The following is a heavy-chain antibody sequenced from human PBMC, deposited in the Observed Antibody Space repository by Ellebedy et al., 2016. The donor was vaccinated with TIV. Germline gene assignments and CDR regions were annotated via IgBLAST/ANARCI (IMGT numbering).Heavy chain of an antibody. CDR2: ISAGGGAT. D-gene: IGHD3-22*01. CDR1: GFTFSNYV. CDR3: AKVGRRYYESSGDP. V-gene: IGHV3-23*01. J-gene: IGHJ5*02. Sequence: GESLKISCAASGFTFSNYVMSWVRQAQGKGLEWVSTISAGGGATYYADSVKGRFNISRDNSENTLYLQMNGLRAEDTAVYYCAKVGRRYYESSGDPWGQGSLVTVSS.